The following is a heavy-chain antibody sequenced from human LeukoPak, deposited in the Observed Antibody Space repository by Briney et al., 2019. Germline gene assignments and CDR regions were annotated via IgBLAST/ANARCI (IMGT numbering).Heavy chain of an antibody. CDR3: ANRRRASRGYGMDV. CDR2: IIPIFGTA. Sequence: ASVKVSCKASGGTFSSYDISRVRQAPGQGLEWMEGIIPIFGTANYAQKFQGRVTITADESTSTAYMELSSLRSEDTAVYYCANRRRASRGYGMDVWGQGITVTVSS. J-gene: IGHJ6*02. V-gene: IGHV1-69*13. CDR1: GGTFSSYD. D-gene: IGHD1-1*01.